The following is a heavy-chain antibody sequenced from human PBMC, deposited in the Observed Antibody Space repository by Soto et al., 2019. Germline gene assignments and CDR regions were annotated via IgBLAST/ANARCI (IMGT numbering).Heavy chain of an antibody. D-gene: IGHD3-3*01. CDR3: AKVPYYDFWSGPAPGWFDP. CDR2: ISGSGGST. V-gene: IGHV3-23*01. Sequence: GGSLRLSCAASGFTFSSYAMSWVCQAPGKGLEWVSAISGSGGSTYYADSVKGRFTISRDNSKNTLYLQMNSLRAEDTAVYYCAKVPYYDFWSGPAPGWFDPWGQGTLVTVSS. J-gene: IGHJ5*02. CDR1: GFTFSSYA.